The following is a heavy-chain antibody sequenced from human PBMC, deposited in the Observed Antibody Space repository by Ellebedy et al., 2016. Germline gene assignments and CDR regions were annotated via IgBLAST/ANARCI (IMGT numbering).Heavy chain of an antibody. Sequence: ASVKVSCKASGYTFTSYGISWVRQAPGQGLEWMGWISAYNGNTNYAQKLQGRVTMTRNTSISTAYMELSSLRSEDTAVYYCARGGSNPDYWGQGTLVTVSS. CDR1: GYTFTSYG. CDR2: ISAYNGNT. V-gene: IGHV1-18*01. D-gene: IGHD4-11*01. J-gene: IGHJ4*02. CDR3: ARGGSNPDY.